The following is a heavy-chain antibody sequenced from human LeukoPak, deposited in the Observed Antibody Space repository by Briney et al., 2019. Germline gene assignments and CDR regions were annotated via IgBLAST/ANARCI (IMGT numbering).Heavy chain of an antibody. Sequence: GGSLRLSCAASGFTFSTYAMHWVRQAPGRGLEWVALISHDSTIKYHADSVKGRFTISRDTSETTLYLQMDSLRVEDTAVYYCAKDQRQSRDFTYYYYAMDVWGQGTTVTVSS. D-gene: IGHD2/OR15-2a*01. V-gene: IGHV3-30*18. CDR3: AKDQRQSRDFTYYYYAMDV. CDR2: ISHDSTIK. CDR1: GFTFSTYA. J-gene: IGHJ6*02.